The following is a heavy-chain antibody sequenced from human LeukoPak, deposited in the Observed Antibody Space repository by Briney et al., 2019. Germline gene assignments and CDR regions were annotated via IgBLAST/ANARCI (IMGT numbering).Heavy chain of an antibody. CDR1: GGSISSYY. Sequence: TETLSLTCTVSGGSISSYYWGWIRQPPGKGLEWIGSIYYSGSTYYNPSLKSRVTISVDTSKNQFSLKLSSVTAADTAVYYCARLTVTTYGTFDYWGQGTLVTVSS. CDR3: ARLTVTTYGTFDY. V-gene: IGHV4-39*01. CDR2: IYYSGST. D-gene: IGHD4-17*01. J-gene: IGHJ4*02.